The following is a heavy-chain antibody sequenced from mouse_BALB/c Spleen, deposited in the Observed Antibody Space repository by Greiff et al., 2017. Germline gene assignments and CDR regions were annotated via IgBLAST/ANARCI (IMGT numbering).Heavy chain of an antibody. CDR1: GYTFTSYW. Sequence: VQLQESGAELAKPGASVKMSCKASGYTFTSYWMHWVKQRPGQGLEWIGYINPSTGYTEYNQKFKDKATLTADKSSSTAYMQLSSLTSEDSAVYYCARERVYDDLFDYWGQGTTLTVSS. J-gene: IGHJ2*01. V-gene: IGHV1-7*01. D-gene: IGHD2-4*01. CDR2: INPSTGYT. CDR3: ARERVYDDLFDY.